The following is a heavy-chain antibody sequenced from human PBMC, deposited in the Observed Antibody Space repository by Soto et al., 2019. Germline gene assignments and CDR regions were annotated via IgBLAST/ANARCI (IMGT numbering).Heavy chain of an antibody. CDR3: ARARVDILREVVKYNMDV. J-gene: IGHJ6*03. D-gene: IGHD3-10*01. V-gene: IGHV4-59*01. CDR2: IYKRDKV. Sequence: PAETLSLTCDVSGHSISYYYWSWIRQSPGKGLEWLGRIYKRDKVNTDPARHSRATISMDTAEILLSLNLRSVTAADTSGYYCARARVDILREVVKYNMDVWGPGAMVTVSS. CDR1: GHSISYYY.